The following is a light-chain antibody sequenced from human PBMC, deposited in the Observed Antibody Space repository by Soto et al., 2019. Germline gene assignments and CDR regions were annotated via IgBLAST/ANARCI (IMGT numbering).Light chain of an antibody. J-gene: IGKJ1*01. CDR1: QTISSW. CDR2: KAS. CDR3: QHYNSYSEA. Sequence: IQIPHSPSTLSGSVGARVTVTTRASQTISSWLAWYQQKPGKAPKLLIYKASTLKSGVPSRFSGSGSGTEFTLTISSLQPDDFATYYCQHYNSYSEAFGQGTKVDIK. V-gene: IGKV1-5*03.